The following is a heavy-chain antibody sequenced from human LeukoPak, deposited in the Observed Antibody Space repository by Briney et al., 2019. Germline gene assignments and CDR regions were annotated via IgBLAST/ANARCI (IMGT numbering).Heavy chain of an antibody. Sequence: PGGSLRLSCAASGFTSSSYAMSWVRQAPGKGLEWVSAISGSGGSTYYADSVKGRFTISRDNSKNTLYLQMNSLRAEDTAVYYCAKDLEGCGGDCYTDDYWGQGTLVTVSS. CDR3: AKDLEGCGGDCYTDDY. CDR1: GFTSSSYA. D-gene: IGHD2-21*02. J-gene: IGHJ4*02. CDR2: ISGSGGST. V-gene: IGHV3-23*01.